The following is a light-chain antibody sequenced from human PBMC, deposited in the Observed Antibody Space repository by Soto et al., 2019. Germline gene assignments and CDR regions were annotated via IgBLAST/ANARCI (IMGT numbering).Light chain of an antibody. V-gene: IGKV1-39*01. Sequence: DIKMSQSPSSLSVYIGDRVTITCRASQSISTYLNWYEQKPGKAPNLLIYGASTLQSGVPSRFSGGGSGTYFTLTISGLQPEDFGSYYCQQSYTSPVTFGGRSMADVK. CDR3: QQSYTSPVT. CDR1: QSISTY. J-gene: IGKJ4*01. CDR2: GAS.